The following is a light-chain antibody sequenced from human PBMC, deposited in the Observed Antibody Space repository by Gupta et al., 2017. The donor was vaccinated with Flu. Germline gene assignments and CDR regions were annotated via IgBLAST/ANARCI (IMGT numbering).Light chain of an antibody. Sequence: PSSLSASAGDRVTITCRASQSISSNLNWYQHKTGKAPNLLIFAASDLQSGVPSRFSGSGSGTDFTLTISSLQAEDFAAYYCQQRNSRPFTFGPGTKVDIK. CDR3: QQRNSRPFT. CDR2: AAS. J-gene: IGKJ3*01. CDR1: QSISSN. V-gene: IGKV1-39*01.